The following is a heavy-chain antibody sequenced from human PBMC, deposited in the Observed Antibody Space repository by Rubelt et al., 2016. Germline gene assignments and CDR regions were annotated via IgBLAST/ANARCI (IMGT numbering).Heavy chain of an antibody. D-gene: IGHD1-26*01. CDR2: IYQSGST. J-gene: IGHJ4*02. CDR1: GGSISSSNW. V-gene: IGHV4-4*02. Sequence: QVQLQESGPGLVKPSGTLSLTCAVSGGSISSSNWWSWVRQPPGKGLEWIGEIYQSGSTNYNPSLMGQLAMPEEKSTNKSSLKRSSGTAANTAVYYCARDSGSWPEGYFDYWGQGTLVTVSS. CDR3: ARDSGSWPEGYFDY.